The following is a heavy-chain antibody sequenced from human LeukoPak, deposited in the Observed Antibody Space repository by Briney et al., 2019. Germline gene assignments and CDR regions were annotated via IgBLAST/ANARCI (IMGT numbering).Heavy chain of an antibody. CDR3: ARGAAYHLLSPSYY. J-gene: IGHJ4*02. V-gene: IGHV1-46*01. Sequence: ASVKVSCKASGYTFTSFYIYWVRQAPGQGLEWMGIINPNDDTKSFAQEFQGRVTMTSDTSTSTVYMELSSLRSEDTAVYYCARGAAYHLLSPSYYWGQGTPVTVSS. CDR2: INPNDDTK. CDR1: GYTFTSFY. D-gene: IGHD2-2*01.